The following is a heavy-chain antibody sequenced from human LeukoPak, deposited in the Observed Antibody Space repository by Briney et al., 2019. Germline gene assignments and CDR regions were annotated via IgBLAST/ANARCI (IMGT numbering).Heavy chain of an antibody. V-gene: IGHV3-30*03. J-gene: IGHJ4*02. D-gene: IGHD5-18*01. CDR2: ISYDGSNK. Sequence: GALRLSCAASGFTFSRYGMHWVRQAPGKGLEWVAVISYDGSNKYYADSVKGRFTISRDNAKTSLYLQMNSLRAEDTAVYYCARDLSGVTGYTYGRGIDYWGQGTLVTVSS. CDR3: ARDLSGVTGYTYGRGIDY. CDR1: GFTFSRYG.